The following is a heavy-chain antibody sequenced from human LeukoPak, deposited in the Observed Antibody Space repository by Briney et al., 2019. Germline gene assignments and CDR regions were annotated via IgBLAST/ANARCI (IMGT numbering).Heavy chain of an antibody. Sequence: ASVKVSCKASGYTFTSYYMHWVRQAPGQGLAWMGIINPSGGSTSYAQKFQGRVTMTRDTSTSTVYMGLSSLRSEDTAVYYCARESKVVPAAGYFDYWGQGTLVTVSS. CDR2: INPSGGST. D-gene: IGHD2-2*01. V-gene: IGHV1-46*01. J-gene: IGHJ4*02. CDR3: ARESKVVPAAGYFDY. CDR1: GYTFTSYY.